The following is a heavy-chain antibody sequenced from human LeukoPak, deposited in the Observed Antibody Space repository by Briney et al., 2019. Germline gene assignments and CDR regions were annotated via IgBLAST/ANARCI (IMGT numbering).Heavy chain of an antibody. V-gene: IGHV4-34*01. Sequence: SETLSLTCAVYGGSFSPYYWSWIRQPPGKRLEWIGEINHSGSTNYNPSLKSRVTISVDTSKNQFSLRLSSVTAADTAVYYCARGGFYCGGDCYVDYWGQGTLVTVSS. J-gene: IGHJ4*02. CDR3: ARGGFYCGGDCYVDY. CDR2: INHSGST. CDR1: GGSFSPYY. D-gene: IGHD2-21*02.